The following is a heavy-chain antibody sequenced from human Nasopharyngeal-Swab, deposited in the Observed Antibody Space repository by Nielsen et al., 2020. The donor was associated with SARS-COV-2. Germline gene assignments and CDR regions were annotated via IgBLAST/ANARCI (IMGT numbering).Heavy chain of an antibody. CDR2: IYHSGST. Sequence: RQAPGKGLEWLGSIYHSGSTYYNPSLKSRVTISVDTSKNQFSLKLSSVTAADTAVYYYARRVARAPRHEGDYYYGMDVWGQGTTVTVSS. J-gene: IGHJ6*02. V-gene: IGHV4-39*01. D-gene: IGHD3-16*01. CDR3: ARRVARAPRHEGDYYYGMDV.